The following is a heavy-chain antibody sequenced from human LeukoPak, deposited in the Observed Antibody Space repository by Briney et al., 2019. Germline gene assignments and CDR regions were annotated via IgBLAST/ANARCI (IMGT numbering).Heavy chain of an antibody. CDR3: AREWYCSGGSCYSPGQNWFDP. CDR2: IYHSGST. Sequence: KPSETLSLTCTVSGYSISSGYYWGWIRQPPGKGLEWIGSIYHSGSTYYNPSLKSRVTISVDTSKNQFSLKLSSVTAADTAVYYCAREWYCSGGSCYSPGQNWFDPWGQGTLVTVSS. V-gene: IGHV4-38-2*02. D-gene: IGHD2-15*01. CDR1: GYSISSGYY. J-gene: IGHJ5*02.